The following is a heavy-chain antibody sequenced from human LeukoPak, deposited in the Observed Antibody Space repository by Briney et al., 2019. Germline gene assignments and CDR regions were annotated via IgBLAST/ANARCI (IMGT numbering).Heavy chain of an antibody. Sequence: GGSLRLSCAASGFTFSSYGMHWVRQAPGKGLEWVAVIWYDGSNKYYADSVKGRFTISRDNSKNTLYLQMNSLRAEDTAVYYCAKGGYEKPYYYYYMDVWGKGTTVTVSS. CDR3: AKGGYEKPYYYYYMDV. J-gene: IGHJ6*03. V-gene: IGHV3-33*06. D-gene: IGHD6-13*01. CDR1: GFTFSSYG. CDR2: IWYDGSNK.